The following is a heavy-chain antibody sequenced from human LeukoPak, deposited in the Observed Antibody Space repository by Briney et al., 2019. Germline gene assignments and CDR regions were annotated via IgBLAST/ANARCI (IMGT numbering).Heavy chain of an antibody. CDR2: ISYDGSNK. Sequence: GGSLRLSCAASGFTFSAYAMHWVRQAPGKGLEWVAVISYDGSNKFYADSVKGRFTISRDNSENTLFLQMNSLRPEDTAVYYCARAKWLRLLLLLDYWGQGTLVTVSS. CDR3: ARAKWLRLLLLLDY. V-gene: IGHV3-30*03. CDR1: GFTFSAYA. D-gene: IGHD5-12*01. J-gene: IGHJ4*02.